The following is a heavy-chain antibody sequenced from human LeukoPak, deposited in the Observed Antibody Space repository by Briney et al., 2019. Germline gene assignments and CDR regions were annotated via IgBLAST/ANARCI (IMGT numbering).Heavy chain of an antibody. CDR2: IWYDGSNK. V-gene: IGHV3-33*06. D-gene: IGHD3-3*01. Sequence: GGSLRLSCAASGFTFSSYGMHWVRQAPGKGLEWVAVIWYDGSNKYYADSVKGRFTISRDNSKNTLYLQMNSLRAEDTAVYYCAKDRGFLEWLLYWFDPWGQGTLVTVSS. CDR1: GFTFSSYG. CDR3: AKDRGFLEWLLYWFDP. J-gene: IGHJ5*02.